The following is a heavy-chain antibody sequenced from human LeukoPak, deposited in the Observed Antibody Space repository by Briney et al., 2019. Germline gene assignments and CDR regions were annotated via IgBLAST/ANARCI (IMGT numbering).Heavy chain of an antibody. CDR2: IYPGDSDT. J-gene: IGHJ6*04. D-gene: IGHD6-19*01. CDR1: GYSSTSYW. Sequence: GESLKISCQGSGYSSTSYWIAWVRQMPGKGLEWMGIIYPGDSDTRYSPSIQGQVTISADKSISTAYLQWSSLKASDTAMYYCARLSRAVLTYGMDVWGKGTTVTVSS. CDR3: ARLSRAVLTYGMDV. V-gene: IGHV5-51*01.